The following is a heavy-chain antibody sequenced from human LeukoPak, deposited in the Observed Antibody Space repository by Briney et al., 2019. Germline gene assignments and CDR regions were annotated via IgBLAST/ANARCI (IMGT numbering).Heavy chain of an antibody. Sequence: SETLSLTCAVYGGSFSGYYWSWIRQPPGKGLEWIGEINHSGSTNYNPSLKSRATISVDTSKNQFSLKLSSVTAADTAVYYCARAWLVPDYWGQGTLVTVSS. D-gene: IGHD6-19*01. V-gene: IGHV4-34*01. J-gene: IGHJ4*02. CDR3: ARAWLVPDY. CDR1: GGSFSGYY. CDR2: INHSGST.